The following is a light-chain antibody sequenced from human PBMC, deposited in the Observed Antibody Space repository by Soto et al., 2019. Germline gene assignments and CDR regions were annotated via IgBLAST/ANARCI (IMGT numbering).Light chain of an antibody. CDR1: QTISSW. Sequence: PMSQSPSTLSGSVGARVTITCRASQTISSWLAWYQQKPGKAPKLLIYKASTLKSGVPSRFSGSGSGTEFTLTISILQPDDFATYYCQHYNSYSEAFGQGTKVDIK. CDR3: QHYNSYSEA. CDR2: KAS. J-gene: IGKJ1*01. V-gene: IGKV1-5*03.